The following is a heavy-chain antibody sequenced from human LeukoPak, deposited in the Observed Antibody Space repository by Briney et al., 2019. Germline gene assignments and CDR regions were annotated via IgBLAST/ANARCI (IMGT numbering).Heavy chain of an antibody. CDR1: GFTFTNAW. V-gene: IGHV3-15*01. Sequence: PGGSLRLSCAASGFTFTNAWMSWVRQAPGKGLEWVGRIKSKIDGGTTDYAAPVKGRFTISRDDSKNTLYLQMNSLKTEDTAVYYCTRRNTDVHNQNYYYYYMDVWGKGTTVTVSS. D-gene: IGHD1-14*01. CDR3: TRRNTDVHNQNYYYYYMDV. CDR2: IKSKIDGGTT. J-gene: IGHJ6*03.